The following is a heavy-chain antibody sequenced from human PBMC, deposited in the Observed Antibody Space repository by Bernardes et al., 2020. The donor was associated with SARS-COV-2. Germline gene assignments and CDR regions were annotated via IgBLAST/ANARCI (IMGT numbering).Heavy chain of an antibody. CDR1: GYTFTSYG. V-gene: IGHV1-18*01. D-gene: IGHD3-10*01. J-gene: IGHJ6*02. Sequence: ASVKVSCKASGYTFTSYGIIWVRQAPGQGLEWMGWISAYNGNTNYAQKLQGRVTMTTDTSTSTAYMELRSLRSDDTAVYYCARDGSGSYNLLPAYYGMDVWGQGTTVTVSS. CDR2: ISAYNGNT. CDR3: ARDGSGSYNLLPAYYGMDV.